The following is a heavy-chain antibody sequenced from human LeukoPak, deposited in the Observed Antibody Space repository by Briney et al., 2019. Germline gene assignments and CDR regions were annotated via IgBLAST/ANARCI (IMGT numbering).Heavy chain of an antibody. CDR2: IKSKTDGGTT. CDR3: TTDGFPPHFFDY. CDR1: GFTFTSAW. D-gene: IGHD3-3*02. V-gene: IGHV3-15*01. J-gene: IGHJ4*02. Sequence: GGSLRLSCAASGFTFTSAWMSWVRQAPGKGLEWIGRIKSKTDGGTTDYAAPVKSRFTISRDDSKNMLFLQINSLKTEDTAVYYCTTDGFPPHFFDYWGQGTLVTVSS.